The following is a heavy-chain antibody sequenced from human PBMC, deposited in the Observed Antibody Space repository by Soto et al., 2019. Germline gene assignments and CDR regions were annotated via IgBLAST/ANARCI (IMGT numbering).Heavy chain of an antibody. Sequence: PGGSLRLSCAASGLTFSSYGMHWVRQAPGKGLEWVAVISYDGSNKYYADSVKGRFTISRDNSKNTLYLQMNSLRAEDTAVYYWAKDWYYDFWSGQGHLDVWGQGTTVTVSS. CDR3: AKDWYYDFWSGQGHLDV. CDR2: ISYDGSNK. J-gene: IGHJ6*02. CDR1: GLTFSSYG. V-gene: IGHV3-30*18. D-gene: IGHD3-3*01.